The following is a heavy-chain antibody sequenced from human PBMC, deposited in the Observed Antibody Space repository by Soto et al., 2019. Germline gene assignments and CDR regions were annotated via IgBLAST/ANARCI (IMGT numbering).Heavy chain of an antibody. CDR3: APLSGTYGPSDWFDA. V-gene: IGHV3-23*01. Sequence: GGSLRLSCAASGFAFRNYAMTWVRQAPGKGLEWVSAIGGSGSSTYYADFVMGRFTISRDNSKNTLYLQMNSLRAEDTAVYYCAPLSGTYGPSDWFDAWGQGTLVTVSS. CDR1: GFAFRNYA. D-gene: IGHD3-10*01. CDR2: IGGSGSST. J-gene: IGHJ5*02.